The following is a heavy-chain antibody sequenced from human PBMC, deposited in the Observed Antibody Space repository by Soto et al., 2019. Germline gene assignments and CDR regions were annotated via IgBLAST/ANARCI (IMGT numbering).Heavy chain of an antibody. J-gene: IGHJ4*02. CDR3: ARSRAVAGTKYFDY. CDR1: GGSFSGYY. CDR2: INHSEST. V-gene: IGHV4-34*01. Sequence: SETLSLTCAVYGGSFSGYYWSWIRQSPGKGLEWIGEINHSESTNYNPSLKSRVTISVDTSKNQFSLKLSSVTAADTAVYYCARSRAVAGTKYFDYWGQGTLVTVSS. D-gene: IGHD6-19*01.